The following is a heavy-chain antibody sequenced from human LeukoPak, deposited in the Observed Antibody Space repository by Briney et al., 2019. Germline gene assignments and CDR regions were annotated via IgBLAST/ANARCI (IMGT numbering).Heavy chain of an antibody. V-gene: IGHV3-23*01. CDR3: AKRDYYESNDFYPLFDY. CDR1: GVIFSGYA. J-gene: IGHJ4*02. Sequence: GGSLRLSCAASGVIFSGYAMAWVRQAPGKGLELVSGINANADKLFYADSVKGRFTISRDNSKNTQYLQMNSLRGEDTAVYYCAKRDYYESNDFYPLFDYWGQGTLVTVSS. D-gene: IGHD3/OR15-3a*01. CDR2: INANADKL.